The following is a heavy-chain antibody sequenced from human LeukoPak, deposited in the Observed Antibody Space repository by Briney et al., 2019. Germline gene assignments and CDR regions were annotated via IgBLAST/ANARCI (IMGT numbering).Heavy chain of an antibody. CDR3: ARDYIGGWNDH. D-gene: IGHD3-16*01. V-gene: IGHV3-21*01. CDR2: ISSRSSYI. Sequence: GGSLRLSCAASGFTFSTYTMNWVRQAPGKGLEWVSSISSRSSYIYYADSVKGRFTISRDNAKNSVYLQMNSLRVEDTAVYFCARDYIGGWNDHWGQGTLVTVSS. CDR1: GFTFSTYT. J-gene: IGHJ4*02.